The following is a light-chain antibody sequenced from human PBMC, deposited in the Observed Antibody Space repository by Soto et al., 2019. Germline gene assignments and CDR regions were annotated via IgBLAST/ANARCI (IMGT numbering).Light chain of an antibody. V-gene: IGKV1-5*03. J-gene: IGKJ1*01. CDR3: QQYNDNWT. CDR2: KAS. Sequence: DIQITQSPSTLSASVGDRVTITCRASQSISSWLAWYQQKPGKAPKLLIYKASTLQSGVPSRFSGSGSGTEFTLAISRLQPDDSATYYCQQYNDNWTFGQGTKVE. CDR1: QSISSW.